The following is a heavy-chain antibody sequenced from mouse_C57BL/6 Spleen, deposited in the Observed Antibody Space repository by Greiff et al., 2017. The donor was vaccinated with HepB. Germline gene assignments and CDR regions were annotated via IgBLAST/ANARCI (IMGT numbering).Heavy chain of an antibody. V-gene: IGHV3-6*01. D-gene: IGHD1-1*01. J-gene: IGHJ3*01. CDR3: ASFYYYGSSYKAY. CDR1: GYSITSGYY. CDR2: ISYDGSN. Sequence: VQLKESGPGLVKPSQSLSLTCSVTGYSITSGYYWNWIRQFPGNKLEWMGYISYDGSNNYNPSLKNRISITRDTSKNQFFLKLNSVTTEDTATYYCASFYYYGSSYKAYWGQGTLVTVSA.